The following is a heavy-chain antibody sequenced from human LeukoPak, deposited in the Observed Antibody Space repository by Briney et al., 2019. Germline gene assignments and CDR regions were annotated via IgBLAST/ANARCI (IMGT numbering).Heavy chain of an antibody. D-gene: IGHD1-1*01. CDR3: AREGRTTGTTDYYYYMDV. V-gene: IGHV1-2*02. CDR2: INPNSGGT. Sequence: GASVKVSCKASGYTFTGYYMHWVRQAPGQGLEWMGGINPNSGGTNYAQKFQGRVTMTRDTSISTAYMELSRLRSDDTAVYYCAREGRTTGTTDYYYYMDVWGKGTTVTVSS. CDR1: GYTFTGYY. J-gene: IGHJ6*03.